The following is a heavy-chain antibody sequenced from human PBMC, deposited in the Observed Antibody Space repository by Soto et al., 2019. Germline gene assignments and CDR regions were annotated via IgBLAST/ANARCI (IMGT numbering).Heavy chain of an antibody. CDR1: GFTFDDYA. J-gene: IGHJ3*02. CDR3: AKDLYSNYGDAFDI. D-gene: IGHD4-4*01. CDR2: ISWNSDNI. Sequence: PGGSLRHSCAASGFTFDDYAMHWVRQAPGKGLEWVSGISWNSDNIVYADSVKGRFTISRDNAKNSLYLQMNSLRAEDTALYYCAKDLYSNYGDAFDIWGQGTMVTVSS. V-gene: IGHV3-9*01.